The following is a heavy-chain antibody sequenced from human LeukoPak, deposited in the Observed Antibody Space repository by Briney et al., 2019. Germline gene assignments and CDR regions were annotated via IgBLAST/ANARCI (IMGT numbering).Heavy chain of an antibody. CDR1: GGSISSYY. Sequence: SSETLSLTCTVSGGSISSYYWSWIRQPPGKGLEWIGYIYYSGSTNYSPSLKSRVTISVDTSKNQFSLKLSSVTAADTAVYYCAAQQPGALIVDPWGQGTLVTVSS. CDR3: AAQQPGALIVDP. V-gene: IGHV4-59*08. D-gene: IGHD6-13*01. CDR2: IYYSGST. J-gene: IGHJ5*02.